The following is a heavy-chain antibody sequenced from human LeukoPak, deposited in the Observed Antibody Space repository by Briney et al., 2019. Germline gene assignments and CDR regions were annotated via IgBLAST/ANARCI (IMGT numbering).Heavy chain of an antibody. D-gene: IGHD5-24*01. J-gene: IGHJ1*01. V-gene: IGHV3-48*03. CDR2: IGNSGST. CDR1: GFTFSSYE. Sequence: PGGSLRLSCAAFGFTFSSYEMNWARQAPGKGLEWVSYIGNSGSTKYADSVRGRFTISRDNTKSSVYLQMNSLRVEDTAVYYCASLWKLPGGNWGQGTLVTVSS. CDR3: ASLWKLPGGN.